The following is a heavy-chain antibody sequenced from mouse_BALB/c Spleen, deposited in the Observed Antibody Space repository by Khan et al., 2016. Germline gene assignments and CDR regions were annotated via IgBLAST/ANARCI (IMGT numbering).Heavy chain of an antibody. D-gene: IGHD2-10*02. CDR3: SRGYGNYVNWYFDV. CDR1: GYSFTDYN. V-gene: IGHV1-39*01. CDR2: NDPYYGGT. J-gene: IGHJ1*01. Sequence: VQLQQSGPELEKPGASVKIFCKASGYSFTDYNMNWVKQSNGKSLEWIGNNDPYYGGTSYNQKFKGKATLTVDKSSSTAYMQLKSRTYEESAVYYCSRGYGNYVNWYFDVWGAGTTVTVSS.